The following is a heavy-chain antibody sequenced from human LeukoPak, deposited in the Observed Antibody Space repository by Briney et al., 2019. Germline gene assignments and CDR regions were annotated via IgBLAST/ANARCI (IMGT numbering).Heavy chain of an antibody. J-gene: IGHJ2*01. CDR3: ARDTYYYGSGTYAWYLDL. V-gene: IGHV1-18*04. D-gene: IGHD3-10*01. CDR1: GYTFTGYY. CDR2: ISAYNGNT. Sequence: GASVKVSCKASGYTFTGYYMHWVRQAPGQGLEWMGWISAYNGNTNYAQKLQGRVTMTTDTSTSTAYMELRSLRSDDTAVYYCARDTYYYGSGTYAWYLDLWGRGTLVTVSS.